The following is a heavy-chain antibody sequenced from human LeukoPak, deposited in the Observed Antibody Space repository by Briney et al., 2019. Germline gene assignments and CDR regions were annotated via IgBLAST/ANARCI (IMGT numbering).Heavy chain of an antibody. Sequence: GESLKISGKGSEYSFTSYWIGRVRQMPGKGLEWMEIIYPGDSDTRYSPSFQGQVTISADKSISTAYLQWSSLKASDTAMYYCARQGSGSGSYHSDYWGQGTLVTISS. CDR1: EYSFTSYW. J-gene: IGHJ4*02. D-gene: IGHD3-10*01. CDR2: IYPGDSDT. CDR3: ARQGSGSGSYHSDY. V-gene: IGHV5-51*01.